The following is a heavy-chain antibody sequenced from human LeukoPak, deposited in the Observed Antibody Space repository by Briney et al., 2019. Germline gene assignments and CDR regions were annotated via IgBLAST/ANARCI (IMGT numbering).Heavy chain of an antibody. CDR3: ARGASIRTNHYYMDV. CDR1: GYTFTSYY. J-gene: IGHJ6*03. V-gene: IGHV1-46*01. CDR2: INPSGGST. Sequence: ASVKVSCKASGYTFTSYYMHWVRQAPGQGLEWMGIINPSGGSTSYAQKFQGRVTMTRDMSTSTVYMELSRLTSDDTAVYYCARGASIRTNHYYMDVWGKGTTVTVSS. D-gene: IGHD1-1*01.